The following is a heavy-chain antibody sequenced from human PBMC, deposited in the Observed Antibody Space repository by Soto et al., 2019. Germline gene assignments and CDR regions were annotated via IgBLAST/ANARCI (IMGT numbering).Heavy chain of an antibody. D-gene: IGHD3-3*01. J-gene: IGHJ3*02. V-gene: IGHV3-33*01. CDR2: IWYDGSNK. CDR1: GFTFSSYG. Sequence: PGGSLRLSCAASGFTFSSYGMHWVRQAPGKGLEWVAVIWYDGSNKYYADSVKGRFTISRDNSKNTLYLQMNSLRAEDTAVYYCAREYYDFWSGYYTSLDAFDIWGQGTMVTVSS. CDR3: AREYYDFWSGYYTSLDAFDI.